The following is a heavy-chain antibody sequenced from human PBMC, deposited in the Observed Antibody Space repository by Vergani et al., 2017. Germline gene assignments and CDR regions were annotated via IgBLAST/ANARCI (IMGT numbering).Heavy chain of an antibody. Sequence: EVQLVESGGGLVQPGGSLRLSCAASGFTFSSYWMHWVRQAPGKGLVWVSRSNSDGSSTSYADSVKGRFTISRDNAKNTLYLQMNSLRAEDTAVYYCARDGTTYYYYGMDVWGQGTTVTVSS. CDR1: GFTFSSYW. D-gene: IGHD1-1*01. V-gene: IGHV3-74*01. J-gene: IGHJ6*02. CDR3: ARDGTTYYYYGMDV. CDR2: SNSDGSST.